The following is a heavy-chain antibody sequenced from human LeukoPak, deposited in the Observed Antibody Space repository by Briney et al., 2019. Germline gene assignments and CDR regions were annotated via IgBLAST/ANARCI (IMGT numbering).Heavy chain of an antibody. J-gene: IGHJ5*02. V-gene: IGHV4-61*02. CDR2: IYTSGST. CDR3: ARGGSSWYSDWFDP. Sequence: TSQTLSLTCTVSGGSISSGDYYWGWIRQPPGKGLEWIGRIYTSGSTNYNPSLKSRVTISVDTSKNQFSLKLSSVTAADTAVYYCARGGSSWYSDWFDPWGQGTLVTVSS. CDR1: GGSISSGDYY. D-gene: IGHD6-13*01.